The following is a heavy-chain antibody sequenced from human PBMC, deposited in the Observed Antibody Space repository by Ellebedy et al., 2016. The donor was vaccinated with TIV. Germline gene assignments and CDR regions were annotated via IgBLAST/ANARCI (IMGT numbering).Heavy chain of an antibody. D-gene: IGHD3-10*02. V-gene: IGHV3-9*01. CDR3: AKDATMSDAFDI. J-gene: IGHJ3*02. CDR1: GFTFDDYA. Sequence: SLKISXAASGFTFDDYAMHWVRQAPGKGLEWVSGISWNSGSIGYADSVKGRFTISRDNAKNSLYLQMNSLRAEDTAVYYCAKDATMSDAFDIWGQGTMVTVSS. CDR2: ISWNSGSI.